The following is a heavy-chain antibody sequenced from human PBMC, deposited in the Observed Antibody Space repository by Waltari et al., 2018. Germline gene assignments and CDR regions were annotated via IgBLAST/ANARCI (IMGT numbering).Heavy chain of an antibody. V-gene: IGHV3-73*02. CDR3: TREWELPFDY. CDR2: IRRKANSYAT. J-gene: IGHJ4*02. CDR1: GFTFSGSA. Sequence: EVQLVESGGGLVQPGGSLKLSCAASGFTFSGSAMHWVRQASGKGLEWVGRIRRKANSYATAYAASVKGRFTISRDESKNTAYLQMNSLKTEDTAVYYCTREWELPFDYWGQGTLVTVSS. D-gene: IGHD1-26*01.